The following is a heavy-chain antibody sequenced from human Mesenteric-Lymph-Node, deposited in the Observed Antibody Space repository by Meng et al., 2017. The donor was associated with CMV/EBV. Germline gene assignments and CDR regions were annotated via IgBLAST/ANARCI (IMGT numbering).Heavy chain of an antibody. J-gene: IGHJ6*02. CDR3: AKEREGVVRGGGYYYYGMDV. CDR1: GFTFTNYG. D-gene: IGHD3-3*01. Sequence: GGSLRLSCEASGFTFTNYGMHWVRQAPGKGLEWVAFIWYDGSKKYYADSVKGRFTIFRDNSKNTLNLQMNSLRAEDTAVYYCAKEREGVVRGGGYYYYGMDVWGPGTTVTVSS. CDR2: IWYDGSKK. V-gene: IGHV3-30*02.